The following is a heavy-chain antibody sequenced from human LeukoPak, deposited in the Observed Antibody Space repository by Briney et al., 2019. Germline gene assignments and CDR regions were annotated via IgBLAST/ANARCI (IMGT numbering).Heavy chain of an antibody. CDR3: ARDRDGYNESPQTH. V-gene: IGHV3-23*01. CDR1: GFTFSNYA. CDR2: ISGDGGST. Sequence: PGGSLRLSCAASGFTFSNYAMSWVRQAPGKGLEWVSAISGDGGSTYYADSVKGRFAISRDNSKNTLFLQMNSPRAEDTAIYYCARDRDGYNESPQTHWGQGTMVTVSS. J-gene: IGHJ3*01. D-gene: IGHD5-24*01.